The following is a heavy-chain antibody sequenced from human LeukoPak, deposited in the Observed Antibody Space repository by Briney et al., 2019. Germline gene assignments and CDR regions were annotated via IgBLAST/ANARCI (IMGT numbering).Heavy chain of an antibody. D-gene: IGHD2-15*01. V-gene: IGHV3-7*01. J-gene: IGHJ4*02. CDR1: QFTFNTHW. CDR2: IKQDGSDE. Sequence: GGSLRLSCVGSQFTFNTHWVSWVRQAPGKGLELVANIKQDGSDEYYVDSVKGRFTISRENAKNSLFLQMNSLRVDDTAVYYCARVLAGRCNGSPCYPVFDFWGQGTLVTVSS. CDR3: ARVLAGRCNGSPCYPVFDF.